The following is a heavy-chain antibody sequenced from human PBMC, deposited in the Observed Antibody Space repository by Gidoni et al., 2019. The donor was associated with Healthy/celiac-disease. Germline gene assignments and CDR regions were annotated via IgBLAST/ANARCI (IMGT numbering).Heavy chain of an antibody. D-gene: IGHD4-17*01. CDR3: ARDLHDYGDYDGG. J-gene: IGHJ4*02. Sequence: EVQLVESGGGLVKPGGSLRLSCAASGFTFSSYSMNWVRQAPGKGLECVSSISSSSSYIYYADSVKGRFTISRDNAKNSLYLQMNSLRAEDTAVYYCARDLHDYGDYDGGWGQGTLVTVSS. V-gene: IGHV3-21*01. CDR2: ISSSSSYI. CDR1: GFTFSSYS.